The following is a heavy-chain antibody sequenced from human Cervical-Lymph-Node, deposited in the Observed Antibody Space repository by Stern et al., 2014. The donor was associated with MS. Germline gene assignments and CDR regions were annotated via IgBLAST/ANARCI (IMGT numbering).Heavy chain of an antibody. D-gene: IGHD5-24*01. Sequence: VQLVESGGGVVQPGTSLRLSCAASGFTFSSYGMHWVRQAPGKGLEWVALAWYDGSTAYYTNSAKGRFTISRDNSKNTLSLQMNSLTAEDTAVYYCARSHIPYAYNHLFDYWGQGTLVTVSS. CDR2: AWYDGSTA. V-gene: IGHV3-33*01. CDR1: GFTFSSYG. J-gene: IGHJ4*02. CDR3: ARSHIPYAYNHLFDY.